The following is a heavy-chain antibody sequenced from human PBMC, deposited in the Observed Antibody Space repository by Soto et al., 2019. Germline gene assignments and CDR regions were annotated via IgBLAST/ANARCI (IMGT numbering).Heavy chain of an antibody. D-gene: IGHD6-19*01. V-gene: IGHV1-18*01. CDR2: ISAYNGNT. J-gene: IGHJ5*02. Sequence: ASVKVSCKASGYTFTSYGISWVRQAPGQGLEWMGWISAYNGNTNYAQKLQGRVTMTTDTSTSTAYVELRSLRSDDTAVYYCARDEAVAGNSLWFDPWGQGTLVTVSS. CDR3: ARDEAVAGNSLWFDP. CDR1: GYTFTSYG.